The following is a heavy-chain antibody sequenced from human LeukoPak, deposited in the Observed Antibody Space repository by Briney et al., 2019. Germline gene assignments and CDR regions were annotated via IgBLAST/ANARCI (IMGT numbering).Heavy chain of an antibody. J-gene: IGHJ6*02. D-gene: IGHD6-13*01. CDR3: ARDLARAAAALGGSELYYHYGMDV. CDR1: GFTFSDYY. V-gene: IGHV3-11*05. CDR2: ISSSSSYT. Sequence: GGSLRPSCAASGFTFSDYYMSWIRQAPGKGLEWVSYISSSSSYTNYADSVKGRFTISRDNAKNSLYLHMSSLRAEDTAVYYCARDLARAAAALGGSELYYHYGMDVWGQGTTVTVSS.